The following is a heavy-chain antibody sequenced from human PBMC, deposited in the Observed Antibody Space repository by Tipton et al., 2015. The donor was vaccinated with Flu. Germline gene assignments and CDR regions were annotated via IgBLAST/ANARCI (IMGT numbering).Heavy chain of an antibody. CDR2: TSYSGST. CDR1: GGSISTDGYY. CDR3: ARRGYGDYAPIDY. D-gene: IGHD4-17*01. J-gene: IGHJ4*02. V-gene: IGHV4-31*03. Sequence: TLSLTCTVSGGSISTDGYYWIWIRQHPGKGLEWIAYTSYSGSTFYNPPLKSRVTTSLDTSKNQFSLKVSSVTAADTAVYYCARRGYGDYAPIDYWGQGTLVTVSS.